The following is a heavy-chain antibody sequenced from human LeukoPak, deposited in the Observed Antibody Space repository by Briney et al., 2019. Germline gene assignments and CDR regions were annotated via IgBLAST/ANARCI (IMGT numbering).Heavy chain of an antibody. D-gene: IGHD5-18*01. V-gene: IGHV4-39*01. CDR3: ASKGRTAMVPRGFDY. J-gene: IGHJ4*02. CDR2: IYYSGST. CDR1: GGSISSSSYY. Sequence: SETLSLICTVSGGSISSSSYYWGCIRQPPGKGLEWIGSIYYSGSTYYNPSLKSRVTISVDTSKNQFSLKLSSVTAADTAVYYCASKGRTAMVPRGFDYWGQGTLVTVSS.